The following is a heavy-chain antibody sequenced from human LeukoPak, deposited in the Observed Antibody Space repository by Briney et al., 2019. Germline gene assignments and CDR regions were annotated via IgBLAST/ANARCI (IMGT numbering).Heavy chain of an antibody. V-gene: IGHV3-48*03. CDR1: GFTFSSYE. Sequence: PGGSLRLSCAASGFTFSSYEMNWVRQAPGKGLEWVSYISSSGSTIYYADSVKGRFTISRDNAKNSLYLQMNSLRAEDTAVYYCARDGKRITMVRGVDPTNDYWGQGTLVTVSS. CDR3: ARDGKRITMVRGVDPTNDY. D-gene: IGHD3-10*01. J-gene: IGHJ4*02. CDR2: ISSSGSTI.